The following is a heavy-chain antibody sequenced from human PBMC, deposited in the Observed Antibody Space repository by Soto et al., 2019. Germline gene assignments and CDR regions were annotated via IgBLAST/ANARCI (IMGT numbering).Heavy chain of an antibody. CDR2: ISAYNGNT. J-gene: IGHJ4*02. Sequence: QVQLVQSGAVVRKPGASVKVSCRGSGYTFGNFGISWLREAPGQGLEWMGWISAYNGNTHYAQRLQGRVTLTTDTSRSTAYMELRSLTPDDTAVYFCARDVPATAAFLWDFWGQGTLVTVSS. CDR1: GYTFGNFG. V-gene: IGHV1-18*04. D-gene: IGHD3-3*02. CDR3: ARDVPATAAFLWDF.